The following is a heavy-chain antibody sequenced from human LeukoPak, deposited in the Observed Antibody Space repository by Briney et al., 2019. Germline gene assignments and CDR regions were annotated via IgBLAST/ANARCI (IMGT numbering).Heavy chain of an antibody. Sequence: GGSLRLSCAASGFTFSSYGMSWVRQAPGKGLEWVSAISGSGGSTYHADSVKGRFTISRDNSKNTLYLQMSSLRAEDTAVYYCAKDYYYDSSGDFDYWGQGTLVTVSS. J-gene: IGHJ4*02. V-gene: IGHV3-23*01. CDR2: ISGSGGST. D-gene: IGHD3-22*01. CDR1: GFTFSSYG. CDR3: AKDYYYDSSGDFDY.